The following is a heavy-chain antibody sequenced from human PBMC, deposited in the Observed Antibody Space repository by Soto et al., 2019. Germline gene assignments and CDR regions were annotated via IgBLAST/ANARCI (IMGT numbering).Heavy chain of an antibody. J-gene: IGHJ3*01. Sequence: EVQLLESGGGLVQPGGSLRLSCAASGFTFSSYAMSWVRRAPGRGLEWVSALYDVDGSFYSDSVKGRFTTSSDSSKTTVYLQMNDLRPADTAVYYCATWHEREHAYDVWGQGTTVTVSS. V-gene: IGHV3-23*01. D-gene: IGHD1-1*01. CDR3: ATWHEREHAYDV. CDR2: LYDVDGS. CDR1: GFTFSSYA.